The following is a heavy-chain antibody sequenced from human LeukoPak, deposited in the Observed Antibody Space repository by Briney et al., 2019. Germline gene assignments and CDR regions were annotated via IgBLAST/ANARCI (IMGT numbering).Heavy chain of an antibody. J-gene: IGHJ5*02. V-gene: IGHV1-2*02. CDR3: ARDRDYYDSSGYYGNCWFDP. D-gene: IGHD3-22*01. CDR1: GYTFTGYY. Sequence: ASVKVSCKASGYTFTGYYMHWVRQAPGQGLEWMGWINPNSGGTNYAQKFQGRVTMTRDTSISTAYMELSRLRSDDTAVYYCARDRDYYDSSGYYGNCWFDPWGQGTLVTVSS. CDR2: INPNSGGT.